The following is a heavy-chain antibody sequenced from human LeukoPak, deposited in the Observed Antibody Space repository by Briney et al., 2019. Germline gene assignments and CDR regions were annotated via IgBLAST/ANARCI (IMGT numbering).Heavy chain of an antibody. CDR3: ARDIVEDCGGDCYSKTFGY. CDR1: GFTFSSYE. J-gene: IGHJ4*02. D-gene: IGHD2-21*02. Sequence: GGSLRLSCAASGFTFSSYEMNWVRQAPGKGLEWVSYISSSGSTIYYAGSVKGRFTISRDNAKNSLYLQMNSLRAEDTAVYYCARDIVEDCGGDCYSKTFGYWGQGTLVTVSS. V-gene: IGHV3-48*03. CDR2: ISSSGSTI.